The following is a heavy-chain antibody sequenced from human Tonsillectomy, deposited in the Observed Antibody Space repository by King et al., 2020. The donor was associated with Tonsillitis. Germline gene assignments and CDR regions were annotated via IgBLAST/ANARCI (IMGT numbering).Heavy chain of an antibody. D-gene: IGHD2-2*01. CDR3: AKVCSSCDYCLDV. Sequence: VQLVESGGGLAQPGGSLRLSCVASGFIFSSYAMSWVRQAPGKGLEWVSGISGSDGSTYYADSVKGRFTIFRDNAKNTLYLQMNSLRAEDTALYYCAKVCSSCDYCLDVWGQGTTVTVSS. CDR2: ISGSDGST. J-gene: IGHJ6*02. V-gene: IGHV3-23*04. CDR1: GFIFSSYA.